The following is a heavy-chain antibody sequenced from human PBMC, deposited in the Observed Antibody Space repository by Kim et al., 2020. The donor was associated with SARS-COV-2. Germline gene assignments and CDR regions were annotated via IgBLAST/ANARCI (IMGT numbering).Heavy chain of an antibody. CDR2: INSDGSST. V-gene: IGHV3-74*01. CDR1: GFTFSSYW. Sequence: GGSLRLSCAASGFTFSSYWMHWVRQAPGKGLVWVSRINSDGSSTSYADSVKGRFTISRDNAKNTLYLQMNSLRAEDTAVYYCARDAAYYYDSSGYYYLFDYWGQGTLVTVSS. D-gene: IGHD3-22*01. CDR3: ARDAAYYYDSSGYYYLFDY. J-gene: IGHJ4*02.